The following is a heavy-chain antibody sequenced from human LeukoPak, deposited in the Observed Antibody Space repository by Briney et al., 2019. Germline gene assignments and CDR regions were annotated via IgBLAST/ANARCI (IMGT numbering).Heavy chain of an antibody. J-gene: IGHJ5*02. CDR1: GGSFSGYY. CDR3: ARGGCSSTSCKTRGFDP. CDR2: INHSGST. V-gene: IGHV4-34*01. D-gene: IGHD2-2*01. Sequence: SETLSLTCAVYGGSFSGYYWSWIRQPPGKGLEWIGEINHSGSTNYNPSLKSRVTISVDTSKNQFSLKLSSVTAADTAVYHCARGGCSSTSCKTRGFDPWGQGTLVTVSS.